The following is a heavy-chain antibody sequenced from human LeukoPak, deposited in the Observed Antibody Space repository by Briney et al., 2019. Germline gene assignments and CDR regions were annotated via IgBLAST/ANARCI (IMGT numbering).Heavy chain of an antibody. J-gene: IGHJ4*02. V-gene: IGHV4-34*10. CDR1: GGSFSGYY. CDR2: IFYNGAI. Sequence: SETLSLTCAVYGGSFSGYYWSWIRQPPGKGLEWIGDIFYNGAINDNSPLKGRLTMSLDTSKNQFSLKLSSVTAADTAMYYCARGNTAEAQIDFWGRGTLVSPPQ. D-gene: IGHD2/OR15-2a*01. CDR3: ARGNTAEAQIDF.